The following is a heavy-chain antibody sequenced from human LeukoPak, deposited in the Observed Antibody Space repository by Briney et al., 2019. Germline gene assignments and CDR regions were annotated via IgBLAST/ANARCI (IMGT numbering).Heavy chain of an antibody. J-gene: IGHJ5*02. Sequence: GGSLRLSCAASGFTFSTYAIHWVRQAPGKGLEWMAVISFDGVNTFYADSVKGRFTISRDNSNNTVYLQMNSLRGEDTAVYYCARAAAETGAFRDNWFDPWGQGTLVTVSS. CDR1: GFTFSTYA. CDR2: ISFDGVNT. D-gene: IGHD6-19*01. V-gene: IGHV3-30*04. CDR3: ARAAAETGAFRDNWFDP.